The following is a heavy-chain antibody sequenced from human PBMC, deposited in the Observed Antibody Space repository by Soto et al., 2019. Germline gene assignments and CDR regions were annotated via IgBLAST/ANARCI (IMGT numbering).Heavy chain of an antibody. CDR2: IWYDGSNK. D-gene: IGHD6-13*01. J-gene: IGHJ3*02. Sequence: QVQLVESGGGVVQPGRSLRLSCAASGFTFSTYGMHWVRQAPGKGLEWVAGIWYDGSNKYYADSVKGRFTISRDNSKNRLYLQMNNLRAEDTAVYYCAREGSFIAADGNDAFDIWGQGTMVTVSS. CDR1: GFTFSTYG. CDR3: AREGSFIAADGNDAFDI. V-gene: IGHV3-33*01.